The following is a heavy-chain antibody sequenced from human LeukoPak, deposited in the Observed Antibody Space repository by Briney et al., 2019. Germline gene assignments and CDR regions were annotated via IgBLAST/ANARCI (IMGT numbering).Heavy chain of an antibody. Sequence: SGPTLVNPTQTLTLTCTFSGFSLTTSGVGVGWARQPPGKALEWSALIYWNDDKRYRSSLKSRLTITKDTSKNQVVLTMTNMDPVDTATYYCAHIHITYYYGSGTPLGAFDIWGQGTMVTVSS. CDR3: AHIHITYYYGSGTPLGAFDI. D-gene: IGHD3-10*01. CDR2: IYWNDDK. V-gene: IGHV2-5*01. CDR1: GFSLTTSGVG. J-gene: IGHJ3*02.